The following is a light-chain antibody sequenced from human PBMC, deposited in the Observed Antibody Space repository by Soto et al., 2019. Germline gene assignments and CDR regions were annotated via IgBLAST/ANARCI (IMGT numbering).Light chain of an antibody. V-gene: IGKV1-39*01. Sequence: DIQMTQSPSSLSASVGDRVTITCRASQGINGYLNWYQQKPGKAPRLLIYTASYLQSGVPSGFGGSGSGTHYTLTVSSLQLEDFATYYCQQSYSMPLSFGGGTKVEIK. CDR2: TAS. CDR1: QGINGY. CDR3: QQSYSMPLS. J-gene: IGKJ4*01.